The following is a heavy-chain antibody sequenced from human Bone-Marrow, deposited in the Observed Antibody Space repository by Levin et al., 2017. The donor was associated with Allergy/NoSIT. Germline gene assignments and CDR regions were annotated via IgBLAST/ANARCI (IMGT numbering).Heavy chain of an antibody. Sequence: SETLSLTCAVYGGSFSGYYWSWIRQPPGKGLEWIGEINHSGSTNYNPSLKSRVTISVDTSKNQFSLKLSSVTAADTAVYYCARGLTQELRYFDWLLFRKGHWFDPWGQGTLVTVSS. CDR2: INHSGST. J-gene: IGHJ5*02. V-gene: IGHV4-34*01. CDR3: ARGLTQELRYFDWLLFRKGHWFDP. D-gene: IGHD3-9*01. CDR1: GGSFSGYY.